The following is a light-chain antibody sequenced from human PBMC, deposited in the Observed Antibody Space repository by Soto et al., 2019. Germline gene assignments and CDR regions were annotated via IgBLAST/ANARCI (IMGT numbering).Light chain of an antibody. CDR3: QQYNSYPWT. CDR2: KAS. Sequence: DIQMTQSPSALSASVGDRVTIACRASQTIGNWLAWYQQKPGKAPNLLIYKASTLESGVPSRFSGSGSGTEFTLTISSLQPDDFATYYCQQYNSYPWTFGQGTKVDIK. CDR1: QTIGNW. V-gene: IGKV1-5*03. J-gene: IGKJ1*01.